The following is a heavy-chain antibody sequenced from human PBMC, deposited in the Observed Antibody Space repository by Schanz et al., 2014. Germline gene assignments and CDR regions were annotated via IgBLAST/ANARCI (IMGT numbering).Heavy chain of an antibody. CDR3: ARAQGVIRLYYGVDV. CDR1: GFNFSNSY. V-gene: IGHV3-66*02. CDR2: IYSSGST. J-gene: IGHJ6*02. D-gene: IGHD3-10*01. Sequence: VQLVESGGGVVQPGRSLRLSCAASGFNFSNSYIHWVRQAPGKGLEWVSTIYSSGSTYYADSVRGRFTISRDNSMNTVYLQMNSLRSDDAAVYYCARAQGVIRLYYGVDVWGQGTLVTVSS.